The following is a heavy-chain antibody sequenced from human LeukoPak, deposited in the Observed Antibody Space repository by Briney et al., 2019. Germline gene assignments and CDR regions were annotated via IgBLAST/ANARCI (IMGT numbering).Heavy chain of an antibody. CDR3: ARETVRGVFDY. V-gene: IGHV3-53*01. D-gene: IGHD3-10*01. CDR2: IYSGGST. Sequence: GGSLRLSCAASGFTIGSNYMSWVRQAPGKGLEWVSVIYSGGSTYYADSVKGRFTTSRDNSKNTLYLQMNSLRAEDTAVYYCARETVRGVFDYWGQGTLVTVSS. J-gene: IGHJ4*02. CDR1: GFTIGSNY.